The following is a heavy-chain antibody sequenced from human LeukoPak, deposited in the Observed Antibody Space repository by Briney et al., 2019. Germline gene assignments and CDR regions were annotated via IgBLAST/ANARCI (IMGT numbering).Heavy chain of an antibody. CDR3: AREYSSSWYEPYFDY. CDR2: INAGNGNT. D-gene: IGHD6-13*01. CDR1: GYTFTSRG. Sequence: GASVKVSCKASGYTFTSRGFSWVRQAPGQRLEWMGWINAGNGNTKYSQKFQGRVTITRDTSASTAYMELSSLRSEDTAVYYCAREYSSSWYEPYFDYWGQGTLVTVSS. J-gene: IGHJ4*02. V-gene: IGHV1-3*01.